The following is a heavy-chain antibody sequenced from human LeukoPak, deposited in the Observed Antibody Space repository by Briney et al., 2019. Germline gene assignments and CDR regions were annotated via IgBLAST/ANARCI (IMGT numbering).Heavy chain of an antibody. CDR3: ASERGYSGYALSC. Sequence: TSETLSLTCAVYGGSFSGYYWSWIRQPPGKGLEWIGEINHSGSTNYNPSLKSRVTISVDTSKNQFSLKLSSVTAADTAVYYCASERGYSGYALSCWGQGTLVTVSS. D-gene: IGHD5-12*01. CDR2: INHSGST. CDR1: GGSFSGYY. V-gene: IGHV4-34*01. J-gene: IGHJ4*02.